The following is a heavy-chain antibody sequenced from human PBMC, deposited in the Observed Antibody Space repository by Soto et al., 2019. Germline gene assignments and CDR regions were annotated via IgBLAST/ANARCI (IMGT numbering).Heavy chain of an antibody. CDR3: ARDRRILYYGEGSFFYYYYGMDV. D-gene: IGHD3-10*01. CDR2: IYHSGST. Sequence: SQTTCLTSAVFGGSISNINWWRWVRKTPGKGLEWIGEIYHSGSTNYNPSLKSRVTISVDKSKNQFSLKLSSVTAADTAVYYCARDRRILYYGEGSFFYYYYGMDVWVQGTTVTVSS. V-gene: IGHV4-4*02. CDR1: GGSISNINW. J-gene: IGHJ6*02.